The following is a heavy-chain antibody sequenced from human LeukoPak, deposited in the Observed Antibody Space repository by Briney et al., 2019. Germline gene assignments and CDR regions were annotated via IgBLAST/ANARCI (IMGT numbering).Heavy chain of an antibody. Sequence: PSETLSLTCTVSGASIENHYWSWIRRPAGKGLEWIGRFEPSGTTKYNPSLKSRITMSVDTSKNQFSLELNSVTAADTAVYYCAKEGAAAGPDFDLWGQGTLVIVSS. J-gene: IGHJ4*02. CDR3: AKEGAAAGPDFDL. D-gene: IGHD6-13*01. V-gene: IGHV4-4*07. CDR1: GASIENHY. CDR2: FEPSGTT.